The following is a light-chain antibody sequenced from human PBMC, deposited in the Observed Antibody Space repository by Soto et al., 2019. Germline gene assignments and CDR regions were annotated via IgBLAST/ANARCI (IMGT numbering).Light chain of an antibody. V-gene: IGLV2-14*01. J-gene: IGLJ2*01. Sequence: QSALTQPASVSGSPGQSITISCTGTSSDVGGYNYVSWYQQHPGKAPKLMIYDVSNRPSGVSNRFSGSKSGNTASLTISGLQAEDEAAYYCRSYTSSSTPLFGGGTKLTVL. CDR1: SSDVGGYNY. CDR3: RSYTSSSTPL. CDR2: DVS.